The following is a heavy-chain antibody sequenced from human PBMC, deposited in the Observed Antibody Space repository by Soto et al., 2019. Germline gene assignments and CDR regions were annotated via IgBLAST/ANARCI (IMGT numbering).Heavy chain of an antibody. CDR3: AKVGTYSGSPRGAFDI. Sequence: EVQLLESGGGLVQPGGSLRLSCAASGFTFSSYAMSWVRQAPGKGLEWVSAISGSGGSTYYADSVKGRFTISRDNSKNTLYLQMNSLRAEDTAVYYCAKVGTYSGSPRGAFDIWGQGTMVTVSS. CDR1: GFTFSSYA. J-gene: IGHJ3*02. CDR2: ISGSGGST. D-gene: IGHD1-26*01. V-gene: IGHV3-23*01.